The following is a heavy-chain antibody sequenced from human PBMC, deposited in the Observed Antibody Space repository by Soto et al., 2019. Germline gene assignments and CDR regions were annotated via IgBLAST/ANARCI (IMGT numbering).Heavy chain of an antibody. CDR1: GGTFSSYT. Sequence: SVKVSCKASGGTFSSYTISWVRQAPGQGLEWMGRIIPILGIANYAQKFQGRVTITADKSTSTAYMELSSLRSEDTAVYYCARDKVVLVPAAARQVHLYTWFDPWGQGTLVTVSS. CDR3: ARDKVVLVPAAARQVHLYTWFDP. D-gene: IGHD2-2*01. V-gene: IGHV1-69*04. CDR2: IIPILGIA. J-gene: IGHJ5*02.